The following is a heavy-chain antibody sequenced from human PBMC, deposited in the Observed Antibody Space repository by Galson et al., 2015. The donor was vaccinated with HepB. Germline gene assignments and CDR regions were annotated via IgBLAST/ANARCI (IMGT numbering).Heavy chain of an antibody. Sequence: TLSLTCTVSGGSISSGTYYWSWIRQPAGKGLEWVGRVYTSRSTNYNPSLKSRVTMSVDTSKNQFSLNLSSVTAADTAVYYCARGPYDFWSGYYEDWGQGTLVTVSS. CDR1: GGSISSGTYY. J-gene: IGHJ4*02. D-gene: IGHD3-3*01. CDR2: VYTSRST. CDR3: ARGPYDFWSGYYED. V-gene: IGHV4-61*02.